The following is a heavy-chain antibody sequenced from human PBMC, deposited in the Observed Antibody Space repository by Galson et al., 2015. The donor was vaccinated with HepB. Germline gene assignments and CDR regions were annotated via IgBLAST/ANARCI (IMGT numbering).Heavy chain of an antibody. CDR3: ARDGRLVGAGDFDYYYYMDV. D-gene: IGHD1-26*01. CDR1: GYTFTSYG. J-gene: IGHJ6*03. CDR2: ISAYNGNT. Sequence: SVKVSCKASGYTFTSYGISWVRQAPGQGLEWMGWISAYNGNTNYAQKLQGRVTMTTDTSTSTAYMELRSLRSDDTAVYYCARDGRLVGAGDFDYYYYMDVWGKGTTVTVSS. V-gene: IGHV1-18*01.